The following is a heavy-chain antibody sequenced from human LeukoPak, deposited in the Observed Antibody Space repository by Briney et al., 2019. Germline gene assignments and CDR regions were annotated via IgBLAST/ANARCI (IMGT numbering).Heavy chain of an antibody. D-gene: IGHD6-13*01. CDR1: GFTFDTYA. CDR3: ASSSWPYYYYYYYGMDV. J-gene: IGHJ6*02. CDR2: IAAGGGGI. Sequence: GGSLRLSCAASGFTFDTYALTWVRQAPGKGLEWVSVIAAGGGGIQYAESVKGRFIISRDNAKNTLYLQMNSLRAEDTAVYYCASSSWPYYYYYYYGMDVWGQGTTVTVSS. V-gene: IGHV3-23*01.